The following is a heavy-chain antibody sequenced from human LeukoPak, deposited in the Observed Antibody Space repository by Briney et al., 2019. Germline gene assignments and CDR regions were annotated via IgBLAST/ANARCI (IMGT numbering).Heavy chain of an antibody. J-gene: IGHJ5*02. V-gene: IGHV3-11*05. CDR1: GFTFSDYS. CDR2: ISTSSSYT. CDR3: ARDRYYASGSYNWFDP. Sequence: GGSLRLSCAASGFTFSDYSMSWIRRAPGKGLEWVSYISTSSSYTNYADSVKGRFTISRDNAKNSLYLQMNSLRAEDTAVYYCARDRYYASGSYNWFDPWGQGTLVTVSS. D-gene: IGHD3-10*01.